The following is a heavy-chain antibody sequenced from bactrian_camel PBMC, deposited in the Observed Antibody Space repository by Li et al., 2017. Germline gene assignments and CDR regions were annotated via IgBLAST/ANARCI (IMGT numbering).Heavy chain of an antibody. Sequence: HVQLVESGGGSVQEGQSLRLSCAISGYATSHYCIAWFRLSPGKEREEVAHIYARNGRSDVSGPVKGRFTVSQDDARHRVLLQMNSLKSEDTALYYCAANPYNGCLGRDVTEYRYWGQGTQVTVS. CDR1: GYATSHYC. CDR3: AANPYNGCLGRDVTEYRY. V-gene: IGHV3S1*01. J-gene: IGHJ4*01. CDR2: IYARNGRS. D-gene: IGHD3*01.